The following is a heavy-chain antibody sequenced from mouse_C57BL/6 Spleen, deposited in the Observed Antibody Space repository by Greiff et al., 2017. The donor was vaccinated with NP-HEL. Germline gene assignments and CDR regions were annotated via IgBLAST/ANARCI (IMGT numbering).Heavy chain of an antibody. V-gene: IGHV1-26*01. Sequence: EVQLQQSGPELVKPGASVKISCKASGYTFTDYYMNWVKQSHGKSLEWIGDINPNNGGTSYNQKFKGKATLTVDKSSSTAYLELLILTSEDSAVYYCASPPYYYGSSLFAYWGQGTLVTVSA. CDR2: INPNNGGT. J-gene: IGHJ3*01. CDR1: GYTFTDYY. D-gene: IGHD1-1*01. CDR3: ASPPYYYGSSLFAY.